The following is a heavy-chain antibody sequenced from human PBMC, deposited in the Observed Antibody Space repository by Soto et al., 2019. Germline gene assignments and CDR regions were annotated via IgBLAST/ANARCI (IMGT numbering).Heavy chain of an antibody. CDR3: ARDLFIAGYYYYYYMDV. D-gene: IGHD3-16*02. CDR2: IYSGGST. J-gene: IGHJ6*03. Sequence: GGSLRLSCAASGFTVSSNYMSWVRQAPGKGLEWVSVIYSGGSTYYADSVKGRFTISRDNSKNTLYLQMNSLRAEDTAVYYCARDLFIAGYYYYYYMDVWGKGTTVTVSS. V-gene: IGHV3-66*01. CDR1: GFTVSSNY.